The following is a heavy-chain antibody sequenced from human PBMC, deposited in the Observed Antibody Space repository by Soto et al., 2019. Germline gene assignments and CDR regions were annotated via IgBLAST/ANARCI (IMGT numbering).Heavy chain of an antibody. CDR3: ARENLLMVYGWFAP. J-gene: IGHJ5*02. D-gene: IGHD2-8*01. V-gene: IGHV1-18*01. CDR2: FNTINGNI. Sequence: QVHLVQSGAEVKKPGASVKVSCEASGYTFTSHGITWVRQAPGEGLGWMGWFNTINGNIIYAQKFKGRVTMTTDTSTSTADMELRSLRSDDTAVYYCARENLLMVYGWFAPWGQGTQVTVSS. CDR1: GYTFTSHG.